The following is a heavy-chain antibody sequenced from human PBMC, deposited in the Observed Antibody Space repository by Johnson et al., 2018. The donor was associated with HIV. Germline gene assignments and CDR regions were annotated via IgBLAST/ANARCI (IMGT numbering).Heavy chain of an antibody. J-gene: IGHJ3*02. Sequence: VQLVESGGGVVRPGGSLRLSCAASGFTFDDYGMSWVRQAPGKGLEWVANIKQDGSEKYYVDSVKGRFTISRDNAKNSLYLQMNSLRAEDTAVYDCARDTAGDSSGYSDRGDAFDIWGQGTMVTVSS. CDR2: IKQDGSEK. CDR1: GFTFDDYG. V-gene: IGHV3-7*05. CDR3: ARDTAGDSSGYSDRGDAFDI. D-gene: IGHD3-22*01.